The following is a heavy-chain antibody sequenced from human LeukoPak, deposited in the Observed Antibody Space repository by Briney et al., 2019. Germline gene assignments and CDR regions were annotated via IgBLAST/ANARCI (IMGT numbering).Heavy chain of an antibody. J-gene: IGHJ6*03. Sequence: GGSLRLSCAASGFTFSSYSMNWVRQAPGQGLEWVSSISSSSSYIYYADSVKGRFTISRDNAKNSLYLQMNSLRAEDTAVYYCARIYRYCSSTSCYVSNYYYMDVWGKGTTVTVSS. CDR2: ISSSSSYI. D-gene: IGHD2-2*01. CDR3: ARIYRYCSSTSCYVSNYYYMDV. CDR1: GFTFSSYS. V-gene: IGHV3-21*01.